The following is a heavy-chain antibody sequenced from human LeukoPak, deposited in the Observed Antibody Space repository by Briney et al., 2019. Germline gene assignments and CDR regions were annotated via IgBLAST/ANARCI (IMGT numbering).Heavy chain of an antibody. V-gene: IGHV4-38-2*02. D-gene: IGHD1-26*01. CDR3: AAISGSSGAVDY. CDR1: GYSISSGYY. J-gene: IGHJ4*02. CDR2: IYHSGST. Sequence: SETLSLTCTVSGYSISSGYYWGWIRQPPGKGLEWIGSIYHSGSTYYNPSLKSRVTISVDTSKNQFSLKLSSVTAADTAVYYCAAISGSSGAVDYWGQGTLVTVSS.